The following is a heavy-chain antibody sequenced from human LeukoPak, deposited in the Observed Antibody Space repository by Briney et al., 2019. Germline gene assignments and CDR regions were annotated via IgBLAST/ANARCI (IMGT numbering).Heavy chain of an antibody. V-gene: IGHV4-4*07. D-gene: IGHD4-17*01. CDR1: GGSISSYY. CDR2: IYTSGST. Sequence: KPSETLSLTCTVSGGSISSYYWSWIRQPAGKGLEWIGRIYTSGSTNYNPSLKSRVTMSVDTSKNQFPLKLSSVTAADTAVYYCARDLFGCTVTTCGYYMDVWGKGTTVTVSS. J-gene: IGHJ6*03. CDR3: ARDLFGCTVTTCGYYMDV.